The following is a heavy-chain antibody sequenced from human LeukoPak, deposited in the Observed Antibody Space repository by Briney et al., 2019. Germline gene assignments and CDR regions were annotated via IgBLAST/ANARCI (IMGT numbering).Heavy chain of an antibody. V-gene: IGHV3-15*01. Sequence: GGSLRLSCAASGFSFMNAWMIWVRQAPGKGLEWVGRIKSNTDGGTPDYAAPARGRFTISRDDSKNTLYLQMNSLKTEDTAVYYCTSRARIYYDSSGYSVAYYYYYYMDVWGKGTTVTVSS. J-gene: IGHJ6*03. CDR1: GFSFMNAW. CDR3: TSRARIYYDSSGYSVAYYYYYYMDV. D-gene: IGHD3-22*01. CDR2: IKSNTDGGTP.